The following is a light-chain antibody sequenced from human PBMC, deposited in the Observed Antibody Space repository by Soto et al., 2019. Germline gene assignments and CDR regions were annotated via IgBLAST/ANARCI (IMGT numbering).Light chain of an antibody. J-gene: IGKJ1*01. CDR1: QSVTSSY. CDR2: GAS. Sequence: EIVLTQSPGTLSLAPGERPTIYCSASQSVTSSYLAWYQLKPGQAPRLLIYGASSRATGIPDRFSGSGSGTDFTLTISRLDPEDFAVYFCQQYGSSPRTFGQGTKVDIK. CDR3: QQYGSSPRT. V-gene: IGKV3-20*01.